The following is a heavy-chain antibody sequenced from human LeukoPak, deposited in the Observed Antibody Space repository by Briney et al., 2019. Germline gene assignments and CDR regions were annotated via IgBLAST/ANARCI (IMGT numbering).Heavy chain of an antibody. J-gene: IGHJ4*02. Sequence: GGSLRLSCTASGFTFSTSSMNWVRQAPGKGLEWLSFISRSSRTIYYADSVKGRFTISRDNSKNTLYLQMNSLRAEDTAVYYCARGPSGYHNTGGQGTLVTVSS. V-gene: IGHV3-48*01. CDR2: ISRSSRTI. CDR3: ARGPSGYHNT. D-gene: IGHD5-12*01. CDR1: GFTFSTSS.